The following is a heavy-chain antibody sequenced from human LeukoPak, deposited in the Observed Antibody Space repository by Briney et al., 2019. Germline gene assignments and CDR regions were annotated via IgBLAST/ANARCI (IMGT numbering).Heavy chain of an antibody. CDR1: GGSFSGYY. CDR2: INHSGST. J-gene: IGHJ6*04. CDR3: ARGRGYYGSGMLYGMDV. V-gene: IGHV4-34*01. Sequence: PSETLSLTCAVYGGSFSGYYWSGIRQPPGKGREGIGEINHSGSTNYNPSLKSRVTISVDTSKNQFSLKLSSVTAADTAVYYCARGRGYYGSGMLYGMDVWGKGTTVTVSS. D-gene: IGHD3-10*01.